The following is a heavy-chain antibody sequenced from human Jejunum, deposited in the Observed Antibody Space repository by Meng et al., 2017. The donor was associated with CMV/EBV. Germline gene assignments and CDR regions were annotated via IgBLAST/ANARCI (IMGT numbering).Heavy chain of an antibody. V-gene: IGHV4-59*01. CDR1: GGPISSYY. Sequence: QVQLKESGPGLVKPSETLSLTCTVSGGPISSYYWSWIRQPPGQKKEWIGQILYHGSTTYNPSLKSRVTISVDMSKNQFSLNLGSVNAADTAVYYCARGASGGYRFDYWGQGTLVTVSS. CDR3: ARGASGGYRFDY. D-gene: IGHD5-12*01. J-gene: IGHJ4*02. CDR2: ILYHGST.